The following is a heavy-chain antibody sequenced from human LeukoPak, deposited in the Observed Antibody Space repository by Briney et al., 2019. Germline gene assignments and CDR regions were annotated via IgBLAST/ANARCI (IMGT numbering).Heavy chain of an antibody. CDR3: ARDYRMVRGAIRYYYYGMDV. Sequence: ASVEVSCKASGYTFTSYDINWVRQATGQGLEWMGWMNPNSGNTGYAQKFQGRVTMTRNTSISTAYMELSSLRSEDTAVYYCARDYRMVRGAIRYYYYGMDVWGQGTTVTVSS. CDR1: GYTFTSYD. J-gene: IGHJ6*02. CDR2: MNPNSGNT. D-gene: IGHD3-10*01. V-gene: IGHV1-8*01.